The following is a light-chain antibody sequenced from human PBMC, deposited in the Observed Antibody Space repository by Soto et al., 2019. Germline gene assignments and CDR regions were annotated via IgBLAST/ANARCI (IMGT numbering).Light chain of an antibody. CDR2: EAS. J-gene: IGLJ1*01. V-gene: IGLV2-14*01. Sequence: QSALTQPASVSGSPGQSITISCTGTSSDVGGYNYVSWYQQYPGKAPKLMIYEASNRPSGVSNRFSGSKSGNTASLTISGLQAEDEADYYCSSYTSSSTLFGTGTKLTVL. CDR3: SSYTSSSTL. CDR1: SSDVGGYNY.